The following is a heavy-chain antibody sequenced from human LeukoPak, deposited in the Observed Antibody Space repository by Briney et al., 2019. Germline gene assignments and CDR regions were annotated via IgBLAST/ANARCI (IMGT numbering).Heavy chain of an antibody. CDR3: ATNSSGWYSVGAFDI. V-gene: IGHV3-21*01. D-gene: IGHD6-19*01. Sequence: PGGSLRLSCAASGFTFSSNSMNWVRQAPGKGLEWVSSISSSRNYKYYADSVKGRFTISRDNAKNSLYLQMNSLRAEDTAVYYCATNSSGWYSVGAFDIWGQGTMVTVSS. CDR1: GFTFSSNS. J-gene: IGHJ3*02. CDR2: ISSSRNYK.